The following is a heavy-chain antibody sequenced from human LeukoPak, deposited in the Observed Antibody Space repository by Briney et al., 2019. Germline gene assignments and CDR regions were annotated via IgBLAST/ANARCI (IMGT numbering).Heavy chain of an antibody. J-gene: IGHJ4*02. CDR2: IYTSGST. V-gene: IGHV4-4*07. Sequence: PSETLSLTCTVSGGSIRSYYWSWIRQPAGKGLEWIGRIYTSGSTNYNPSLESRVTMSVDTSKNQFSLKLNSVTAADTAVYYCARTPDRGGFDFWGQGMLVTVSS. CDR1: GGSIRSYY. D-gene: IGHD3-10*01. CDR3: ARTPDRGGFDF.